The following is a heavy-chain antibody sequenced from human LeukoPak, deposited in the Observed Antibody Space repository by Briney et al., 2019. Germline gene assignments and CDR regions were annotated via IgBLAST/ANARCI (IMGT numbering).Heavy chain of an antibody. V-gene: IGHV4-59*01. CDR1: GGSISSYC. Sequence: PSETLSLTCTVSGGSISSYCWSWIRQPPGKGLEWIGYIYYSGSTNYNPSLKSRVTISVDTSKNQFSLKLSSVTAADTAVYYCARDRERGYSGYEFGYWGQGTLVTVSS. CDR3: ARDRERGYSGYEFGY. D-gene: IGHD5-12*01. CDR2: IYYSGST. J-gene: IGHJ4*02.